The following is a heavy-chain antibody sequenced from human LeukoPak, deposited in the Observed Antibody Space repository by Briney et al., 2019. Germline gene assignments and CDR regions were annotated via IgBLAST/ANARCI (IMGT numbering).Heavy chain of an antibody. J-gene: IGHJ4*02. CDR1: GGSISSSSYY. CDR3: ARFLEWLTYFDY. CDR2: IYYSGST. V-gene: IGHV4-39*07. Sequence: SETLSLTCTVSGGSISSSSYYWGWIRQPPRKGLEWIGSIYYSGSTYYNPSLKSRVTISVDTSKNQFSLKLSSVTAADTAVYYCARFLEWLTYFDYWGQGTLVTVSS. D-gene: IGHD3-3*01.